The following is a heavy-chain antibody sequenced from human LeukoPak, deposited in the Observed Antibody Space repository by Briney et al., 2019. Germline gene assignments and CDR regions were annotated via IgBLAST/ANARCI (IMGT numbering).Heavy chain of an antibody. V-gene: IGHV3-30*04. CDR3: ARGRESGRSDYFDY. Sequence: PGGSLRLSCAASGFTFSSYPMHWVRQAPGKGLEWVAVTSFDGSNKYYADAVKGRFTFSRDNSKNTLYLQMNSLRAEDTAVYYCARGRESGRSDYFDYWGQGTLVTVSS. D-gene: IGHD3-10*01. J-gene: IGHJ4*02. CDR1: GFTFSSYP. CDR2: TSFDGSNK.